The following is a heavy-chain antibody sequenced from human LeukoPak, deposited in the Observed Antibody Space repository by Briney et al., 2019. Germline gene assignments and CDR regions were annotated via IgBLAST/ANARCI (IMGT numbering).Heavy chain of an antibody. Sequence: PGGSLRLSCAASGFTFSSYGMHWVRQAPGKGLGWVAVISYDGSNKYYADSVKGRFTISRDNSKNTLYLQMNSLRAEDTAVYYCAKAPTKYSSSWSYFDYWGQGTLVTVSS. CDR1: GFTFSSYG. D-gene: IGHD6-13*01. J-gene: IGHJ4*02. CDR3: AKAPTKYSSSWSYFDY. V-gene: IGHV3-30*18. CDR2: ISYDGSNK.